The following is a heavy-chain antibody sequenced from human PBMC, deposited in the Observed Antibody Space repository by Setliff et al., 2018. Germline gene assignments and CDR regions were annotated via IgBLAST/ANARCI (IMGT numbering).Heavy chain of an antibody. CDR1: GYNLDDFG. CDR3: ARVVAHTHFYDRSGYYFDGLDI. CDR2: IRPYIGHT. Sequence: ASVKVSCKASGYNLDDFGINWLRQAPGQGLGWMGWIRPYIGHTIYAQKFQGRVTMTTDAPTSTAYMELTSLRHDDTAVYYCARVVAHTHFYDRSGYYFDGLDIWGQGAKVTVSS. D-gene: IGHD3-22*01. V-gene: IGHV1-18*01. J-gene: IGHJ3*02.